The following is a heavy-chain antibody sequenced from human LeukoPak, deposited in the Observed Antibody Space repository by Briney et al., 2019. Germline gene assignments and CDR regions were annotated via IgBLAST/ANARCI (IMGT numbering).Heavy chain of an antibody. Sequence: SETLSLTCTVSGGSISSGSYYWSWIRQPAGKRLEWIGRIYTSGSTHYNPSLKGRVTISVDTSKNQFSLRLSSVTAADTAVYYCASSSTSYDYWGQGTLVTVSS. D-gene: IGHD2-2*01. CDR3: ASSSTSYDY. J-gene: IGHJ4*02. CDR2: IYTSGST. CDR1: GGSISSGSYY. V-gene: IGHV4-61*02.